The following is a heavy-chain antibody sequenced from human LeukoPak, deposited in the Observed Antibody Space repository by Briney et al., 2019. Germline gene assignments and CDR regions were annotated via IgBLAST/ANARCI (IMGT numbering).Heavy chain of an antibody. CDR1: GFSLSSYS. CDR2: ISSSSYI. J-gene: IGHJ4*02. D-gene: IGHD3-10*01. CDR3: AKLFESGTYNNFFHY. Sequence: GGSLRLSCAASGFSLSSYSMNWVRQAPRKGLEWVSSISSSSYIYYADSVKGRFTISRDNAKNSLYLQMNSLRPEDTAIYYCAKLFESGTYNNFFHYWGQGTLVTVFS. V-gene: IGHV3-21*04.